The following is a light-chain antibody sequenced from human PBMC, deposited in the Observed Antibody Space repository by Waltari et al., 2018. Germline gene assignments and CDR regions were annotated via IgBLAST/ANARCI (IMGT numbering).Light chain of an antibody. CDR3: CSYAGGATWV. Sequence: QSALTQPAPVSGSAGQSITIPCPGPSHDVGSYNFVSWYQQNPGKAPRLLISEVTKRPSGVSSRFSGSKSGSTASLTISGLQTEDEADYYCCSYAGGATWVFGGGTKLTVL. V-gene: IGLV2-23*02. CDR1: SHDVGSYNF. J-gene: IGLJ2*01. CDR2: EVT.